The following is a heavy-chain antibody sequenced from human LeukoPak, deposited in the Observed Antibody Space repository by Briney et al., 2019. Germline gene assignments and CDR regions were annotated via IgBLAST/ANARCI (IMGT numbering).Heavy chain of an antibody. Sequence: SVKVSCKTSGGTFSSYAISWVRQAPGQGLEWMGGIIPIFGTANYAQKFQGRVTITADKSTSTAYMELSSLRSEDTAVYYCARVLGWRYYYYMDVWGKGTTVTVSS. V-gene: IGHV1-69*06. J-gene: IGHJ6*03. CDR3: ARVLGWRYYYYMDV. CDR2: IIPIFGTA. CDR1: GGTFSSYA. D-gene: IGHD2-8*02.